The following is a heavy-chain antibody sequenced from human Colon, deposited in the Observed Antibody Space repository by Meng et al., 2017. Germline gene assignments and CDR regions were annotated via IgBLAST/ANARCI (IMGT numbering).Heavy chain of an antibody. CDR2: IAQTGRT. V-gene: IGHV4-4*02. Sequence: QMQLRESGPGLVKPSGTLSLTCAVSGVSISTTNGWTWFRQSPGKGLEWIGEIAQTGRTNYNRSLKSRVTVSMDKSKNHFSLNVTSVTAADTAVYYCGTTDINYCPIHYWGQGTLVTVSS. D-gene: IGHD1/OR15-1a*01. CDR3: GTTDINYCPIHY. J-gene: IGHJ4*02. CDR1: GVSISTTNG.